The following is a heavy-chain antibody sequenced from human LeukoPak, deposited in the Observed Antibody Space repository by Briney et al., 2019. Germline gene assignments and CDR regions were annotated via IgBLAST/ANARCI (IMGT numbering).Heavy chain of an antibody. CDR3: ATGLIVATIIELDY. D-gene: IGHD5-12*01. J-gene: IGHJ4*02. Sequence: ASVKVSCKVSRYTLTELSMHWVRQAPGKGLEWMGGFDPEDGETIYAQKFQGRVTMTEDTSTDTAYMELSSLRSEDTAVYYCATGLIVATIIELDYWGQGTLVTVSS. CDR2: FDPEDGET. V-gene: IGHV1-24*01. CDR1: RYTLTELS.